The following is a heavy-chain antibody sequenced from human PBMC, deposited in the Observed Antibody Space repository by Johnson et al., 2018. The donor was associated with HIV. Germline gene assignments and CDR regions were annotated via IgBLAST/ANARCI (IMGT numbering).Heavy chain of an antibody. CDR1: GFTFSGYG. Sequence: QVQLVESGGGVVQPGGSLRLSCAASGFTFSGYGMHWIRQAPGKGLEWVSVIYSGDTTYYAGSVKGRFTISRDNSKNTLYLQMNSLRVDDTAIYYCARAYTYGAFDIWGQGTMVTVSS. CDR3: ARAYTYGAFDI. J-gene: IGHJ3*02. D-gene: IGHD5-18*01. CDR2: IYSGDTT. V-gene: IGHV3-NL1*01.